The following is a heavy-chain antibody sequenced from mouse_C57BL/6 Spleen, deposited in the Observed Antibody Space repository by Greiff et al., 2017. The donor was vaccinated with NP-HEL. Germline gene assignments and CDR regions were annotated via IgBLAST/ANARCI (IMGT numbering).Heavy chain of an antibody. D-gene: IGHD1-1*01. Sequence: EVKLQESGPGLVKPSQSLSLTCSVTGYSITSGYYWNWIRQFPGNKLEWMGYISYDGSNNYNPSLKNRISITRDTSKNQFFLKLNSVTTEDTATYYCARDYYGSSYPVYFDYWGQGTTLTVSS. CDR1: GYSITSGYY. CDR2: ISYDGSN. CDR3: ARDYYGSSYPVYFDY. V-gene: IGHV3-6*01. J-gene: IGHJ2*01.